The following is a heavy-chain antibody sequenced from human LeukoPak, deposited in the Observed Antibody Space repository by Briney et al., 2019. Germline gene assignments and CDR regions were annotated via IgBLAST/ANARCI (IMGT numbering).Heavy chain of an antibody. V-gene: IGHV3-7*01. J-gene: IGHJ5*02. Sequence: GGSLRLSCAASGFTFKSYWMTWVRQAPGQGLEWVANIKQDGREKYYLDSVKGRFTISRDNAKNLLYLQMNSLSAEDTAVYFCATGGRFGIGRLDPWGQGTLVTVSS. D-gene: IGHD3-16*01. CDR3: ATGGRFGIGRLDP. CDR2: IKQDGREK. CDR1: GFTFKSYW.